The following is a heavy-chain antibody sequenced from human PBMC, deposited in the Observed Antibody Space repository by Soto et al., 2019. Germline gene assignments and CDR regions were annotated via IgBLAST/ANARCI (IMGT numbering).Heavy chain of an antibody. CDR3: ARGVTHVFGEFARWRGYFYYTDV. CDR2: INDSGNI. J-gene: IGHJ6*03. Sequence: QVQLPQWGAGLLKPSETLSLTCAVYGGSFSGYQWSWIRQTPGKGLEWIGEINDSGNINYNPSLRSRPTILVDTATKQIPRKLSDAAGAATAVYCCARGVTHVFGEFARWRGYFYYTDVWGKGTTVTVSS. D-gene: IGHD3-10*02. CDR1: GGSFSGYQ. V-gene: IGHV4-34*01.